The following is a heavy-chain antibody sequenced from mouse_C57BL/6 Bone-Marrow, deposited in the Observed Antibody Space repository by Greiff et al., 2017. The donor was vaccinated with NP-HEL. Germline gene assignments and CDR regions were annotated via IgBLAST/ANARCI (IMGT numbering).Heavy chain of an antibody. CDR1: GYAFTNYL. CDR3: ARGRGFITTVVEGMDY. V-gene: IGHV1-54*01. D-gene: IGHD1-1*01. CDR2: INPGSGGT. J-gene: IGHJ4*01. Sequence: VQLQQSGAELVRPGTSVKVSCKASGYAFTNYLIEWVKQRPGQGLEWIGVINPGSGGTNSNEKFKGKATLTADKSSSTAYMQLSSLTSEDSAVYFCARGRGFITTVVEGMDYWGQGTSVTVSS.